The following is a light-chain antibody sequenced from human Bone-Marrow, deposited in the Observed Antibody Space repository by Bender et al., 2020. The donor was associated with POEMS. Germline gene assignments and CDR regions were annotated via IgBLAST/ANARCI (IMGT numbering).Light chain of an antibody. CDR2: ELS. CDR3: SSYTSSSTRV. CDR1: SSDVGSYNL. J-gene: IGLJ1*01. Sequence: QSALTQPASVSGSPGQSITISCTGTSSDVGSYNLVSWYQQYSGKAPKLIIYELSRRPSGVSNRFSASKSGNTASLTISGLQSEDEADYYCSSYTSSSTRVFGTGTKVTVL. V-gene: IGLV2-14*02.